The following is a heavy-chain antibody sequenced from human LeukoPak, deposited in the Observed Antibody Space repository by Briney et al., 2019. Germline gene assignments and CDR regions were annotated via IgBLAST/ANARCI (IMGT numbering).Heavy chain of an antibody. CDR2: IYYSGST. D-gene: IGHD6-6*01. V-gene: IGHV4-59*01. CDR1: GVSISNYY. J-gene: IGHJ2*01. Sequence: PSETLSLTCTVSGVSISNYYWSWIRQPPGMGLEWIGNIYYSGSTNYNPSLKKRFTISVETSKNQFYLKLSSVTAADTAVYYCARRTDSGSWYFDLWGRGTLVTVSS. CDR3: ARRTDSGSWYFDL.